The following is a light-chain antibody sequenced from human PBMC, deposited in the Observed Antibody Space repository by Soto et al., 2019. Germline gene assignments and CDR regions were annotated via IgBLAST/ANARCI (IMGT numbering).Light chain of an antibody. Sequence: NFMLTQPHSVSESPGKTVTISCTRSSGSIGSSYVQWYQQRPGSSPTTVIFEDNQRPTGVPVRFSGSIDSSSNTASLVISGLRTEYEADYYCQSYDTSNPLVFGGGTKVTVL. J-gene: IGLJ3*02. V-gene: IGLV6-57*01. CDR2: EDN. CDR1: SGSIGSSY. CDR3: QSYDTSNPLV.